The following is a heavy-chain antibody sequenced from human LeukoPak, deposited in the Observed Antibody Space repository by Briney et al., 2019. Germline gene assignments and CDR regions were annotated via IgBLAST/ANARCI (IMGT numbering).Heavy chain of an antibody. J-gene: IGHJ4*02. CDR3: ARDRVAAVVFYFDC. D-gene: IGHD6-13*01. V-gene: IGHV1-46*01. CDR1: GYIFTSYY. Sequence: ASVKVSCKASGYIFTSYYIHWMRQAPGQGLEWMGIINPSGGSTDYAQKFQGRVTMTRDTSTSTVYMELSSLRSEDTAVYYCARDRVAAVVFYFDCWGQGTRVTVSS. CDR2: INPSGGST.